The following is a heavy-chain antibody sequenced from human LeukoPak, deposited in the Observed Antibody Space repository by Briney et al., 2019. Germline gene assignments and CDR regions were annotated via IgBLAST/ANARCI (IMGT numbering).Heavy chain of an antibody. CDR3: VRGGTPGYSSGRIDY. CDR1: GFTVSSNY. D-gene: IGHD6-19*01. V-gene: IGHV3-53*04. J-gene: IGHJ4*02. Sequence: PGGPLRLSCVASGFTVSSNYMSWVRQAPGKGLEWVSVIYSAGNTYYADSVKGRFTISRHNSKNTLYLQMNSLRVEGTAVYYCVRGGTPGYSSGRIDYWGQGTLVTVSS. CDR2: IYSAGNT.